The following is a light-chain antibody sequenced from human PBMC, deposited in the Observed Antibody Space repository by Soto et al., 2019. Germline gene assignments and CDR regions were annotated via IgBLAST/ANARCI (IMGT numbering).Light chain of an antibody. CDR2: HAS. CDR1: QSISNW. J-gene: IGKJ5*01. Sequence: DIQMTQSPSTLPASVGDRVTITCRASQSISNWLAWYQQKPGTAPKVLIYHASNLQSGVPSRFSGSGSGTHFSLTISSLQPEDTATYYCQQYEDLPITFGQGTRLEIK. CDR3: QQYEDLPIT. V-gene: IGKV1-5*01.